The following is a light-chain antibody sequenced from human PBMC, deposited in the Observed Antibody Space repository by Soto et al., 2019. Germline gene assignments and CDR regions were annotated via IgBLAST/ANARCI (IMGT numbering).Light chain of an antibody. J-gene: IGKJ4*01. V-gene: IGKV3-15*01. CDR3: QHYNDWPFLT. Sequence: EIVMTQSPASLSVSPGERATLSCRASQSISNNLAWYQQKLGQAPRLLIYGASTTATGVPARFSGSGSGTEFHLTIGSLQSDDFAVYYCQHYNDWPFLTFGGGTMVEIK. CDR1: QSISNN. CDR2: GAS.